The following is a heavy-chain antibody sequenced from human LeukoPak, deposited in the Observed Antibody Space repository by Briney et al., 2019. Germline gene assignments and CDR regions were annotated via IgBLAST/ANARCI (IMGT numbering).Heavy chain of an antibody. V-gene: IGHV4-4*07. CDR2: IYTSGIT. CDR1: GGSISRSY. D-gene: IGHD3-22*01. CDR3: ARASHYYDSSGYFRELYFDY. J-gene: IGHJ4*02. Sequence: SETLSLTCTVSGGSISRSYWSWIRQPAGKGLEWIGHIYTSGITNYSPSLKGRVTMSVDTSKNQFSLKLSSVTAADTAVYYCARASHYYDSSGYFRELYFDYWGQGTLVTVSS.